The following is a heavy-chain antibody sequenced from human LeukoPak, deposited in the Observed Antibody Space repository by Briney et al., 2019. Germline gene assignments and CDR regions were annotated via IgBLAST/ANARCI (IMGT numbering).Heavy chain of an antibody. CDR1: GGTFSSYA. V-gene: IGHV1-69*05. CDR3: ARSLSGYSFDY. J-gene: IGHJ4*02. Sequence: GASVKVSCKASGGTFSSYAISWVRQAPGQGLEWMGGIIPIFGTANYAQEFQGRVTITTDESTSTAYMELSSLRSEDTAVYYCARSLSGYSFDYWGQGTLVTVSS. CDR2: IIPIFGTA. D-gene: IGHD3-22*01.